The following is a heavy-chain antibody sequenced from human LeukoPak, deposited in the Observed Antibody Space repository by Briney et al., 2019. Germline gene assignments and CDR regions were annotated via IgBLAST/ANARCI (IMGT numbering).Heavy chain of an antibody. Sequence: SDTLSLICIVSGYSVSSNSYWASIRQSPGKGLERIWSIHHGGNTYYKQSLMSRVSMSIDTSKNQCSLNLSSVTAADTAIFYCARWLGNGFDMWGQGTMVTVSS. CDR1: GYSVSSNSY. V-gene: IGHV4-38-2*02. J-gene: IGHJ3*02. CDR3: ARWLGNGFDM. CDR2: IHHGGNT. D-gene: IGHD5-12*01.